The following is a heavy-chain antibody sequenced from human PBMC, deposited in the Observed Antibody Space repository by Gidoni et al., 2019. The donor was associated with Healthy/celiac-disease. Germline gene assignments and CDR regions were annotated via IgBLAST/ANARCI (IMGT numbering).Heavy chain of an antibody. CDR1: GFTFSSYA. CDR2: ISGRCGST. J-gene: IGHJ5*02. V-gene: IGHV3-23*01. CDR3: AKDMGIAVAGTDWFDP. D-gene: IGHD6-19*01. Sequence: EVQPLESGGGLVQPGGSLRLPCAASGFTFSSYAMSWVRQAPGQGLECVSAISGRCGSTYYADSVKGRFTISRDNSKNTLYLQMNSLRAEDTAVYYCAKDMGIAVAGTDWFDPWGQGTLVTVSS.